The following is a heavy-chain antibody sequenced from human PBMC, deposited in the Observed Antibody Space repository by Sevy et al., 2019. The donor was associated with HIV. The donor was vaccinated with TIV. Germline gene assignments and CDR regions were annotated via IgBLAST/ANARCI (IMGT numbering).Heavy chain of an antibody. CDR1: GFTFSSYA. CDR2: ISYDGSNK. J-gene: IGHJ6*02. Sequence: GGSLRLSCAASGFTFSSYAMHWVRQAPGKGLEWVAVISYDGSNKYYADSVKGRFTISRDNSKNTLYLQMDGLRAEDTALYYCARDDGPDYYHFDMDVWGQGTTVTVS. CDR3: ARDDGPDYYHFDMDV. V-gene: IGHV3-30-3*01.